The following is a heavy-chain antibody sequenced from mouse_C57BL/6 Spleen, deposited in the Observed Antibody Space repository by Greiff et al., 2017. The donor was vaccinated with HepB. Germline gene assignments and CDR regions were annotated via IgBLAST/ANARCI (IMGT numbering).Heavy chain of an antibody. Sequence: EVMLVESGGGLVKPGGSLKLSCAASGFTFSDYGMHWVRQAPEKGLEWVAYISSGSSTIYYADTVKGRFTISRDNAKNTLFLQMTSLRSEDTAMYYCARPAATMVTAWLAYWGQGTLVTVSA. J-gene: IGHJ3*01. V-gene: IGHV5-17*01. CDR1: GFTFSDYG. D-gene: IGHD2-2*01. CDR2: ISSGSSTI. CDR3: ARPAATMVTAWLAY.